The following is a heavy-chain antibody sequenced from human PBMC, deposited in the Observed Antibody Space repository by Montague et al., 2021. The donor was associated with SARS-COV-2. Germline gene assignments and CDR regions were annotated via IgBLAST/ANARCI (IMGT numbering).Heavy chain of an antibody. D-gene: IGHD1-1*01. V-gene: IGHV4-59*08. CDR3: ARLTVQLERRPGASNYYSYFMDV. Sequence: SETLSLTCTVSGGYIRNYCWRWIRQLPGKVLEWIGYIYYSGSTNYNPSLKSRVIISLDTSKNQSSLRLSSVSAADTAVYYCARLTVQLERRPGASNYYSYFMDVWGKGTTITVSS. CDR2: IYYSGST. J-gene: IGHJ6*03. CDR1: GGYIRNYC.